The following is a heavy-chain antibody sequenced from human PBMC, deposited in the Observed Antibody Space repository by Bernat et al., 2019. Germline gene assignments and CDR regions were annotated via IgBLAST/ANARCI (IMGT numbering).Heavy chain of an antibody. Sequence: EVQVVESGGGLVQPGGSLRLSCTASGFSLSSYWVTWVRQAPGKGLEWVANTNPDGNWEYYVDSVKGRFTISRDNAKNSLYLQMNSLRVEDTAVYYCARDQDYRRSSSHYDGFDIWGQGTMVTVSS. V-gene: IGHV3-7*03. J-gene: IGHJ3*02. CDR1: GFSLSSYW. CDR3: ARDQDYRRSSSHYDGFDI. D-gene: IGHD3-10*01. CDR2: TNPDGNWE.